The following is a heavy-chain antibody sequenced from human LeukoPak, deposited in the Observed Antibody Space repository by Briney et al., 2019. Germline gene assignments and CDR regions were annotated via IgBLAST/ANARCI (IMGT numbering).Heavy chain of an antibody. CDR2: ISHSGST. J-gene: IGHJ3*02. CDR1: GGSFSGYY. V-gene: IGHV4-34*01. CDR3: ARLGDAFDI. Sequence: SETPSLTCAVYGGSFSGYYWSWIRQPPGKGLEWIGEISHSGSTKYNPSLKSRVTISVDTSKNQFSLKLRSVTAADAAVYYCARLGDAFDIWGQGTMVTVSS.